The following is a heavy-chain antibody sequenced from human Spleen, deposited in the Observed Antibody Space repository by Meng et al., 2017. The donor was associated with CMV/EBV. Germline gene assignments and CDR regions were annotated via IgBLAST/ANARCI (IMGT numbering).Heavy chain of an antibody. V-gene: IGHV3-21*01. D-gene: IGHD3-10*01. CDR2: ISTSSTYI. CDR3: ARDDGSGNVYDFYFGMDV. J-gene: IGHJ6*02. CDR1: GFTFSTYS. Sequence: GGSLRLSCAASGFTFSTYSMNWVRQAPGKGLEWVSSISTSSTYIYYADSVKGRFTISRDNAKNSLYLQMNSLRAEDTAVYYCARDDGSGNVYDFYFGMDVWGPGTTVTVSS.